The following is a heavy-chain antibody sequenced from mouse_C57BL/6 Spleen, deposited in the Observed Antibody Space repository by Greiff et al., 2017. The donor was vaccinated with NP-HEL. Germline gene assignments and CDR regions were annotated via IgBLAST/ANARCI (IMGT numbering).Heavy chain of an antibody. J-gene: IGHJ4*01. V-gene: IGHV1-76*01. CDR1: GYTFTDYY. D-gene: IGHD2-5*01. CDR3: ARLYSNIYYAMDY. CDR2: IYPGSGNT. Sequence: QVQLKQSGAELVRPGASVKLSCKASGYTFTDYYINWVKQRPGQGLEWIARIYPGSGNTYYNEKFKGKATLTAEKSSSTAYMQLSSLTSEDSAVYFCARLYSNIYYAMDYWGQGTSVTVSS.